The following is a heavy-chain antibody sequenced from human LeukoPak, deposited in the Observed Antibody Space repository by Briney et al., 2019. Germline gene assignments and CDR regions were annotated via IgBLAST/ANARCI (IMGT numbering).Heavy chain of an antibody. Sequence: SETLSLTCTVSGGSISSGNYYWSWMRQHLGKGLEWIGYIHHSGSTYYNPSLKSRVIISVDTSKNQFSLKLNSVTAADTAVYYCASYGSGSYRFDPWGQGTLVTVSS. CDR3: ASYGSGSYRFDP. CDR2: IHHSGST. V-gene: IGHV4-31*03. J-gene: IGHJ5*02. D-gene: IGHD3-10*01. CDR1: GGSISSGNYY.